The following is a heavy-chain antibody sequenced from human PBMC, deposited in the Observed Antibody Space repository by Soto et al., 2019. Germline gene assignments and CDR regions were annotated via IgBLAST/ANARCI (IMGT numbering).Heavy chain of an antibody. J-gene: IGHJ4*02. D-gene: IGHD3-22*01. Sequence: SVKVSCKASGGTFSIYAISCVLQSPLQGLEWMGGIIPIFGTANYAQKFQGRVTITADESTSTAYMELSSLRSEDTAVYYCARDGYYYDSSGYYYSDYWGQGTLVTVSS. CDR3: ARDGYYYDSSGYYYSDY. V-gene: IGHV1-69*13. CDR1: GGTFSIYA. CDR2: IIPIFGTA.